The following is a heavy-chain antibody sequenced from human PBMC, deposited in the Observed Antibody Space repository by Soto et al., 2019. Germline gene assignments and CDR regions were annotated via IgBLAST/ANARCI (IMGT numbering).Heavy chain of an antibody. CDR2: ISSRSRSI. CDR3: ARERVVVDTAMVWGWSRKNDAFDI. D-gene: IGHD5-18*01. V-gene: IGHV3-21*01. J-gene: IGHJ3*02. CDR1: GFTFSSYS. Sequence: PGGSLRLSCAASGFTFSSYSMHWVRQAPGKGLEWVSSISSRSRSIYYADSQKGRFTISRDNTKNSLYLQMNNLRAEDTAVYYCARERVVVDTAMVWGWSRKNDAFDIWGQGTMVTVSS.